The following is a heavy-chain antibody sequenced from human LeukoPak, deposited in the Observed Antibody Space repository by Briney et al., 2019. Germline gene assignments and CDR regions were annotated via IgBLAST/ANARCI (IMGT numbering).Heavy chain of an antibody. CDR3: ARGYYDAPGY. D-gene: IGHD3-22*01. Sequence: GGSLRLSCAASGFTFSSYEMNWVXQAPGXGLEWVSHISSRGSAIFYADSAKGRFTISRDNAKNSLYLQMNSLRAEDTAVYYCARGYYDAPGYWGQGTLVTVSS. J-gene: IGHJ4*02. CDR1: GFTFSSYE. V-gene: IGHV3-48*03. CDR2: ISSRGSAI.